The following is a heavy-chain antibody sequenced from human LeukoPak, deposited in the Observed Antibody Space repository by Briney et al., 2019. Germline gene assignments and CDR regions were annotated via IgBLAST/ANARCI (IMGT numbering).Heavy chain of an antibody. D-gene: IGHD6-13*01. CDR2: ISYDGSNK. CDR1: GFTFSSYG. CDR3: AKSHLYSSSWKRPLDY. V-gene: IGHV3-30*18. J-gene: IGHJ4*02. Sequence: GRSLRLSCAASGFTFSSYGMHWVRQAPGKGLEWVAVISYDGSNKYYADSVKGRFTISRDNSKNTLYLQMNSLRAEDTAVYYCAKSHLYSSSWKRPLDYWGQGTPGHRLL.